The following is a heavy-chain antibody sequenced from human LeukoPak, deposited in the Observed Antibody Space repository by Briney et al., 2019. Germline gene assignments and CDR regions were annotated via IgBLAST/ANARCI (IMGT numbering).Heavy chain of an antibody. CDR2: ISAYNGNT. V-gene: IGHV1-18*01. Sequence: ASVKVSCKASGYSSTNYGISWVRQAPGQGLEWMGWISAYNGNTNYAQKLQGRVTMTADTSTSTAYMELRSLRSDDTAVYYCARDEAYYDSSGLFDYWGQGTLVTVSS. D-gene: IGHD3-22*01. CDR1: GYSSTNYG. CDR3: ARDEAYYDSSGLFDY. J-gene: IGHJ4*02.